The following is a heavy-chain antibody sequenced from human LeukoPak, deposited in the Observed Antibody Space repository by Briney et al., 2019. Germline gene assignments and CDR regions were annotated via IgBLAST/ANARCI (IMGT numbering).Heavy chain of an antibody. CDR3: AELGITMIGGV. D-gene: IGHD3-10*02. CDR2: INGRGGST. V-gene: IGHV3-23*01. CDR1: GFTFSNYA. J-gene: IGHJ6*04. Sequence: GGSLRLSCAASGFTFSNYAMSWVRQAPGKGLEWVSSINGRGGSTYYADSVKGRFTISRDNSKNTLYLQMNSLRAEDTAVYYCAELGITMIGGVWGKGTTVTISS.